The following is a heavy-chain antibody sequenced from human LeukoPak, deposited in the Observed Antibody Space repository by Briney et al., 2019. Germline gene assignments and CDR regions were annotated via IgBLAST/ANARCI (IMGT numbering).Heavy chain of an antibody. CDR1: GFTFSSYG. D-gene: IGHD6-13*01. V-gene: IGHV3-21*01. CDR3: ARDLRIAAASGDAFDI. CDR2: ISSSSSYI. J-gene: IGHJ3*02. Sequence: NPGGSLRLSCAASGFTFSSYGMHWVRQAPGKGLEWVSSISSSSSYIYYADSVKGRFTISRDNAKNSLYLQMNSLRAEDTAVYYCARDLRIAAASGDAFDIWGQGTMVTVSS.